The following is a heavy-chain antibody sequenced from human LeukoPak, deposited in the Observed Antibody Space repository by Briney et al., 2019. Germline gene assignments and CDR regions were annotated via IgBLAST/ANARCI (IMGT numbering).Heavy chain of an antibody. CDR3: ARGDRELGGFDY. Sequence: PSETLSLTCAVYGGSFSGYYWSWIRQPPGKGLEWIGEINHSGSTNYNPSLKSRVTISVDTSKNQFSLKLSSVTAADTAVYYCARGDRELGGFDYWGQGTLVTVSS. J-gene: IGHJ4*02. CDR2: INHSGST. D-gene: IGHD7-27*01. CDR1: GGSFSGYY. V-gene: IGHV4-34*01.